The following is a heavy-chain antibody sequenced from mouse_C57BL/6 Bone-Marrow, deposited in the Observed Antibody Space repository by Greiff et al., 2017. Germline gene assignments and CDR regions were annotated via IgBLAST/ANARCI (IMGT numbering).Heavy chain of an antibody. Sequence: QVQLKESGPELVKPGASVKISCKASGYAFSSSWMNWVKQRPGQGLEWIGRIYPGDGDTNYNGKFKGKATLTAYKSSSTAYMQLSILTSGNSAVYFCAREQLRLQLDYWGQGTTNTVSA. D-gene: IGHD3-2*02. J-gene: IGHJ4*01. CDR1: GYAFSSSW. CDR2: IYPGDGDT. CDR3: AREQLRLQLDY. V-gene: IGHV1-82*01.